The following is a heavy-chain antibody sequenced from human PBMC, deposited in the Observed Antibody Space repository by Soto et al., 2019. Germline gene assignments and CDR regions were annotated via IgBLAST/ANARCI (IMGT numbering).Heavy chain of an antibody. V-gene: IGHV1-18*01. CDR1: GYSFTNYG. CDR2: ISGYNGNT. Sequence: ASLKVSCKASGYSFTNYGISWVRQAPGQGLQWVGWISGYNGNTNYAQNLQGRVTMTTDPSTSTTYMDLRSLRSDDTAVYYCDIDSMSMGDSGPYNFWGHGTLVTVSS. J-gene: IGHJ4*01. CDR3: DIDSMSMGDSGPYNF. D-gene: IGHD5-12*01.